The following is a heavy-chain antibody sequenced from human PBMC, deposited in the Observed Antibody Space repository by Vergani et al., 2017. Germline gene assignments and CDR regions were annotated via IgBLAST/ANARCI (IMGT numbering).Heavy chain of an antibody. Sequence: QVQLQESGPGLVKPSETLSLTCTVSGGSISSYYWSWIRQPPGKGLEWIGYIYYSGSTNYNPSLKRRVTIAVDTSKNQFSLKLSSVTAADTAVYYCARDITIFGVVTHMDVWGKGTTVTVSS. CDR3: ARDITIFGVVTHMDV. J-gene: IGHJ6*03. CDR1: GGSISSYY. CDR2: IYYSGST. D-gene: IGHD3-3*01. V-gene: IGHV4-59*01.